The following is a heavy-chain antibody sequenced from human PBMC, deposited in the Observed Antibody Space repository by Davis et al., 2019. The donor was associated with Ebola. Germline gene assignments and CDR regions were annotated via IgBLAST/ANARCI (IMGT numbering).Heavy chain of an antibody. CDR3: VRDYAVAFDI. V-gene: IGHV3-7*01. J-gene: IGHJ3*02. Sequence: GESLKISCAASGFTFSSFWMSWVRQIPGKGLEWVADIKQDGIDKYYVGSVKGRFTISRDNARNTLYLQANSLRAEDTAVYYCVRDYAVAFDIWGQGTMVTVSS. CDR2: IKQDGIDK. CDR1: GFTFSSFW. D-gene: IGHD2-2*01.